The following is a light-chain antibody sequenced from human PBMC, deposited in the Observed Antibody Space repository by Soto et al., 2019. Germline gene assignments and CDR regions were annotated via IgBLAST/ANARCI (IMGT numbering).Light chain of an antibody. J-gene: IGKJ5*01. CDR1: QSISSN. CDR2: RTS. V-gene: IGKV3-15*01. CDR3: QQYSNWPPIP. Sequence: EIVMTQSPSTLSVSPGERATLSCRASQSISSNLAWYQQKPGQAPRLLMFRTSSRATGFPARFSGSGSGTEFTLTISSLQSDDFAVYYCQQYSNWPPIPFGQGTRLEIK.